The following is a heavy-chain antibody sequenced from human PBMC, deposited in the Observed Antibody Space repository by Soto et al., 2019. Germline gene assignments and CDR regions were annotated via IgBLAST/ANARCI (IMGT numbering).Heavy chain of an antibody. CDR3: ARGGSLYWYFDL. V-gene: IGHV1-18*01. J-gene: IGHJ2*01. D-gene: IGHD1-26*01. Sequence: ASVKVSCKASGYTFTSYGISWVRQAPGQGLEWMGWISACNGNTKYAQKFQGRVTITRDTSASTAYMELSSLRSEDTAVYYCARGGSLYWYFDLWGRGTLVTVSS. CDR1: GYTFTSYG. CDR2: ISACNGNT.